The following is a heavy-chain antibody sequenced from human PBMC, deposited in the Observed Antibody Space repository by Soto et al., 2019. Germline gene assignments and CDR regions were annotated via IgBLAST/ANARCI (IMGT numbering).Heavy chain of an antibody. Sequence: QVQLQESGPELVKSSQTLSLTCTVSNGSISTNGHYWTWIRQRPGKGLEWIAYIYYTGNSYYNPSLTSRLTISIDTSKNQFSLTLRSVTAADTAVYYCASEQWGFDSWGQGTLVTVSS. CDR3: ASEQWGFDS. J-gene: IGHJ4*02. CDR1: NGSISTNGHY. CDR2: IYYTGNS. D-gene: IGHD6-19*01. V-gene: IGHV4-31*03.